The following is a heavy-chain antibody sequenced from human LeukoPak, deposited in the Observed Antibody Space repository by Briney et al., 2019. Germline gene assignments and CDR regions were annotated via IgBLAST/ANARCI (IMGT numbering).Heavy chain of an antibody. J-gene: IGHJ4*02. CDR2: IYYSVSA. D-gene: IGHD3-16*01. CDR3: ARSYTNLLFFDV. CDR1: GDSISTYY. Sequence: SETLSLTCTVSGDSISTYYWSWIRQPPGKGLEWIGYIYYSVSANYTPSLMSRVAISVDTSKNQFSLKLSSVTAADTAVYYCARSYTNLLFFDVWGQGTLVPVPS. V-gene: IGHV4-59*01.